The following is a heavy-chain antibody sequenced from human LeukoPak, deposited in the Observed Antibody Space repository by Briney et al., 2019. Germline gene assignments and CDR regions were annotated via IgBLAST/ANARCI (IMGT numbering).Heavy chain of an antibody. Sequence: GGSLRLSCAASGFTFSSYVMIWVRQAPGKGLEWVSSISSSSSYIYYADSVKGRFTISRDNAKNSLYLQMNSLRAEDTAVYYCAREGYGCSSTSCYYGTNFDYWGQGTLVTVSS. D-gene: IGHD2-2*01. J-gene: IGHJ4*02. CDR3: AREGYGCSSTSCYYGTNFDY. V-gene: IGHV3-21*01. CDR1: GFTFSSYV. CDR2: ISSSSSYI.